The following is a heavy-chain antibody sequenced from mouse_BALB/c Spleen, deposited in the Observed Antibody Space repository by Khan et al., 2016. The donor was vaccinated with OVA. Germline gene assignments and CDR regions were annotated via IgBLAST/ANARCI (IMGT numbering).Heavy chain of an antibody. CDR3: AIQYSNSFVEY. CDR1: GFTFSSFG. V-gene: IGHV5-6*01. Sequence: EVQLVESGGDLVKPGGSLKLSCAASGFTFSSFGMSWIRQTPDKRLEWVATISSGGSYTYYPDSVKGRFTISRDNAKNTLYLQMSSLKSEDTAMYYCAIQYSNSFVEYWGQGTTLTVSS. J-gene: IGHJ2*01. CDR2: ISSGGSYT. D-gene: IGHD2-5*01.